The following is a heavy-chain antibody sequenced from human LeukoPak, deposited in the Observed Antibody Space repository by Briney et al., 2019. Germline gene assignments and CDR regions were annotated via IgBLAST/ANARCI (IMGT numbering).Heavy chain of an antibody. J-gene: IGHJ2*01. CDR2: IIGSGGSP. Sequence: GGSLRLSCAASGFTFSSYPMSWVRQPPGKGREWVSAIIGSGGSPYYAASVKGRFIISRDNSKVTLYLQMNSLRAEDTAVYYCAKGYCSGGSCPLVWYFDLWGRGTLVTVSS. CDR3: AKGYCSGGSCPLVWYFDL. CDR1: GFTFSSYP. V-gene: IGHV3-23*01. D-gene: IGHD2-15*01.